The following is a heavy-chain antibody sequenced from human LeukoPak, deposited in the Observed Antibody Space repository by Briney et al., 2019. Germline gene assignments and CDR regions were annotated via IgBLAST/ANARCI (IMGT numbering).Heavy chain of an antibody. V-gene: IGHV3-23*01. CDR2: IDKAGAT. CDR1: GFTFNTYA. D-gene: IGHD6-19*01. CDR3: ARNSGWCCFDY. J-gene: IGHJ4*02. Sequence: GGSLRLSCAASGFTFNTYALGWVRQAPGEGLDWVSAIDKAGATYFADDVKGRFTISRDNSKNTVYLQMNSLRAEDTAVYYCARNSGWCCFDYWGQGALVTVSS.